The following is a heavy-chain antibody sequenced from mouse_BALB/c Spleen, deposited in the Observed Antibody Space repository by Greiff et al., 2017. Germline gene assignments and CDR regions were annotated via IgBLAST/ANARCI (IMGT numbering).Heavy chain of an antibody. CDR2: IDPANGNT. V-gene: IGHV14-3*02. Sequence: VHVKQSGAELVKPGASVKLSCTASGFNIKDTYMHWVKQRPEQGLEWIGRIDPANGNTKYDPKFQGKATITADTSSNTAYLQLSSLTSEDTAVYYCARSITTVVAKGYAMDYWGQGTSVTVAS. D-gene: IGHD1-1*01. J-gene: IGHJ4*01. CDR1: GFNIKDTY. CDR3: ARSITTVVAKGYAMDY.